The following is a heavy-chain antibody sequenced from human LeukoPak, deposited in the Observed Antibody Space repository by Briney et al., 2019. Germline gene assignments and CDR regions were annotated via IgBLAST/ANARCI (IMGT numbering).Heavy chain of an antibody. CDR2: FSRSGDNK. D-gene: IGHD3-16*01. CDR1: GFTFSKYA. Sequence: GGPLRLSCVASGFTFSKYAMFWVRQAPGKRLEGVSLFSRSGDNKYYAHSVTGRFTLYRDNSKDTLFLQMNSLRADDTAVYYCGRERNWGGSESDYWGQGTLVTVSS. CDR3: GRERNWGGSESDY. J-gene: IGHJ4*02. V-gene: IGHV3-23*01.